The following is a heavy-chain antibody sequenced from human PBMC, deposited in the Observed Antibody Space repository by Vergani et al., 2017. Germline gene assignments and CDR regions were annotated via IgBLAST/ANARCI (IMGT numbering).Heavy chain of an antibody. CDR3: ARENRDTPSSLDY. J-gene: IGHJ4*02. V-gene: IGHV3-33*01. CDR2: TWYEVNNN. D-gene: IGHD5-24*01. CDR1: SFKLGDYG. Sequence: QVQLVESGGGVVPPGRSLRLSCTPSSFKLGDYGMHWVRQAPGRGLEWVSMTWYEVNNNYYADSVKGRFTISKDISKNTLYLQMNSLRGDDTAVYYCARENRDTPSSLDYWGQGTRVNVS.